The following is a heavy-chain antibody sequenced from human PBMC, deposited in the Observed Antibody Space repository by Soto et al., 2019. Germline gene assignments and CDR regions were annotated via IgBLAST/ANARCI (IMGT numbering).Heavy chain of an antibody. D-gene: IGHD5-12*01. CDR2: INPSGGST. J-gene: IGHJ4*02. CDR3: AKDKGRRWLQKTFDY. CDR1: GYTFTSYY. Sequence: GASVKVSCKASGYTFTSYYMHWVRQAPGQGLEWMGIINPSGGSTSYAQKFQGRATMTRDTSTSTVYMELSSLRAEDTAVYYCAKDKGRRWLQKTFDYWGQGTLVTVSS. V-gene: IGHV1-46*01.